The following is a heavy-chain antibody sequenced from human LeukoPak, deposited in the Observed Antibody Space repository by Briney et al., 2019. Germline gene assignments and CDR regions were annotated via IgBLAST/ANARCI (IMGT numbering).Heavy chain of an antibody. CDR3: AREGHGDSAYYFDY. D-gene: IGHD4-17*01. CDR1: GFTFSSYS. J-gene: IGHJ4*02. V-gene: IGHV3-21*01. Sequence: GGSLRLSCAASGFTFSSYSMDWVRQAPGKGLEWVSSISSSSSYIYYADSVKGRFTISRDNAKNSLYLQMNSLRAEDTAVYYCAREGHGDSAYYFDYWGQGTLVTVSS. CDR2: ISSSSSYI.